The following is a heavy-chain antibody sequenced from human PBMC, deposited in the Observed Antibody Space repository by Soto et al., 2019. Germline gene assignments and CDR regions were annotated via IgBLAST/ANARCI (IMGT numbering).Heavy chain of an antibody. V-gene: IGHV3-15*07. Sequence: EVQLVESGGGLVKPGGSLRLSCAASGFTFTYAWMNWVRQAPGKGLEWVGRIKSKTDGETTDYAAPVKGRFTISRDESKNTLFLQVNGLKTEDTAVYYCTTDRYCSGTSCQAGNDYWGQGTLVTVSS. D-gene: IGHD2-2*01. J-gene: IGHJ4*02. CDR3: TTDRYCSGTSCQAGNDY. CDR2: IKSKTDGETT. CDR1: GFTFTYAW.